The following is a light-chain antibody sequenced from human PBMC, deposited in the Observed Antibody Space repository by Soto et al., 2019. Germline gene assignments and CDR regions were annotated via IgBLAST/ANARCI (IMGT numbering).Light chain of an antibody. J-gene: IGLJ2*01. CDR2: DVS. CDR1: NSDVGGYNY. V-gene: IGLV2-14*01. Sequence: QSVLTQPASVSGSPGQSITISCTGTNSDVGGYNYVSWYQQHPGKAPKLMIYDVSNRPSGVSNRFSGSKSGNTASLTISGLQAEDGADYYCSSYTSSSTPVVFGGGTKLTVL. CDR3: SSYTSSSTPVV.